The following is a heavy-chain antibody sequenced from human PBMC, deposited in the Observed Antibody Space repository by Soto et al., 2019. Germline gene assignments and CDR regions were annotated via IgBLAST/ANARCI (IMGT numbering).Heavy chain of an antibody. V-gene: IGHV3-23*01. CDR2: ISGSGGST. CDR1: GFTFSSYA. D-gene: IGHD3-22*01. Sequence: EVQLLESGGGLVQPGGSLRLSCAASGFTFSSYAMSWVRQAPGKGLEWVSTISGSGGSTYYADSVKGRFTISRGNSKNTLFLQMNSLRAEDTAVYYCANEFLPDSSGHPNDYWGQGTLVTVSS. CDR3: ANEFLPDSSGHPNDY. J-gene: IGHJ4*02.